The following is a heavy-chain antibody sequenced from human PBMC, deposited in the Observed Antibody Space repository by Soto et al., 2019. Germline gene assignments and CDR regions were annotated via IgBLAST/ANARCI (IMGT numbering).Heavy chain of an antibody. V-gene: IGHV4-61*01. J-gene: IGHJ5*02. CDR1: GGSVSSGSYY. D-gene: IGHD6-19*01. CDR3: ARGVGIAVAGKNWFDT. Sequence: SETLSLTCTVSGGSVSSGSYYWSWIRQPPGKGLEWIGYIYYSGSTNYNPSLKGRVTISVDTSKNQFSLKLSSVTAADTAMYYCARGVGIAVAGKNWFDTWGQGTLVTVSS. CDR2: IYYSGST.